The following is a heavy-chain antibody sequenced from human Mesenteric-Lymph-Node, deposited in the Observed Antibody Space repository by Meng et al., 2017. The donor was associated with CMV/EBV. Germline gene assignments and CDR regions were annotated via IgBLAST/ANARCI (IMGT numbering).Heavy chain of an antibody. V-gene: IGHV3-30*02. CDR2: IRYDGSNK. CDR1: GFTFSSYG. CDR3: AKAGYGGSYYVLGLVY. D-gene: IGHD1-26*01. Sequence: GGSLRLSCAASGFTFSSYGMHWVRQAPGKGLEWVAFIRYDGSNKYYADSVKGRFTISRDNSKNTLYLQMNSLRAEDTAVYYCAKAGYGGSYYVLGLVYWGQGTLVTVSS. J-gene: IGHJ4*02.